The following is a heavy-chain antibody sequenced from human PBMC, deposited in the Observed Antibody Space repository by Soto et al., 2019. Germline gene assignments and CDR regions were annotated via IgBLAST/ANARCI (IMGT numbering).Heavy chain of an antibody. CDR1: GCNVNDNY. CDR3: AGGDYDFCDGFYPLDD. CDR2: IYNGGNT. J-gene: IGHJ4*01. V-gene: IGHV3-53*01. Sequence: VGSLRLSCAASGCNVNDNYMGWVGRSPGKGLECVSLIYNGGNTYYAASVQGRFSISRDKSKNTLYLDMNCLRVDDTAVYSCAGGDYDFCDGFYPLDDWGLGTLVTGSS. D-gene: IGHD3-3*01.